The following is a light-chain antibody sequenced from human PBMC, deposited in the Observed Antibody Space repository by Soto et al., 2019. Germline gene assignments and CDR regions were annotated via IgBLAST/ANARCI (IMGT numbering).Light chain of an antibody. CDR3: AAWDDSLSGPV. J-gene: IGLJ2*01. Sequence: QAVVTQPPSASGTPGQRVTISCSGSSSNIGSNYVYWYQQPPGTAPKLLIYRNNQRPSGVPDRFSGSNSGTSASLAISGLRSEDEADYYCAAWDDSLSGPVFGGGTKVTVL. V-gene: IGLV1-47*01. CDR1: SSNIGSNY. CDR2: RNN.